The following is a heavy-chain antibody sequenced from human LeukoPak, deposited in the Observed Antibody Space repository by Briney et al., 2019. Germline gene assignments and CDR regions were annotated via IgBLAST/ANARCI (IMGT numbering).Heavy chain of an antibody. D-gene: IGHD4-23*01. Sequence: RPGGSLRLSCAASGFTFSSYAMSWVRQAPGRGLEWVSVISGTGTTYYADSVKGRLAISRDNSKNAVYLQMNSLTTEDTGVYYCAGFGGYSFWGQGTLVTVSS. CDR3: AGFGGYSF. CDR2: ISGTGTT. J-gene: IGHJ4*02. CDR1: GFTFSSYA. V-gene: IGHV3-66*01.